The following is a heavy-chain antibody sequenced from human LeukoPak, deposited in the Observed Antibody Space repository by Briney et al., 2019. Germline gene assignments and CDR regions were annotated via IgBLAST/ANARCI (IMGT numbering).Heavy chain of an antibody. CDR2: IGGSANNT. J-gene: IGHJ4*02. Sequence: GGSLRLSCAASGFTFTSYAMNWVRQAPGKGLEWVSAIGGSANNTYYADSVKGRFTISRDNSKNTLYLQMNSLRAEDTAVYYCARVSRTYSSPYSWSQGTLVTVSS. D-gene: IGHD6-19*01. CDR1: GFTFTSYA. CDR3: ARVSRTYSSPYS. V-gene: IGHV3-23*01.